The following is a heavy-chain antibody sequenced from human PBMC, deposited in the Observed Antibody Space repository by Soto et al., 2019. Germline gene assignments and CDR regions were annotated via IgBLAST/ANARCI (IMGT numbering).Heavy chain of an antibody. D-gene: IGHD3-9*01. V-gene: IGHV1-18*01. CDR3: ARDNHVFTGYFLDY. J-gene: IGHJ4*02. Sequence: QVQLVQSEAEVKKPGASVKVSCRASGYIFVNYGISWVRQAPGQGLEWMGWISAYNGNTKYAQEFQGRVTMTRDTSTSTAYMELGSLRSDDTAVYYCARDNHVFTGYFLDYWGQGTLVTVSS. CDR2: ISAYNGNT. CDR1: GYIFVNYG.